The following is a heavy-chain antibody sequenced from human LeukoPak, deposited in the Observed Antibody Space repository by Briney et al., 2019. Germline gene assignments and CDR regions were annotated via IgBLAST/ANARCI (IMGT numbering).Heavy chain of an antibody. D-gene: IGHD6-19*01. CDR2: IYYSGST. V-gene: IGHV4-59*01. J-gene: IGHJ4*02. Sequence: SETLSLTCTVSGGSMNNYYWSWVRQAPGKGLEWIGNIYYSGSTSYQPSLKSRVTISVDTSKNQFSLKLSSVTAADTAVYYCAGSLSGYSSGWSVGYWGQGTLVTVSS. CDR1: GGSMNNYY. CDR3: AGSLSGYSSGWSVGY.